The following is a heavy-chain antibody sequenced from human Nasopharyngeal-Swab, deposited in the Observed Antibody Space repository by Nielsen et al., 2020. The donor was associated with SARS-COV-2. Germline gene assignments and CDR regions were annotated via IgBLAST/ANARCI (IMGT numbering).Heavy chain of an antibody. CDR3: ATWGIGYGENAHATFDS. J-gene: IGHJ4*02. CDR1: GGTFSKYA. V-gene: IGHV1-69*10. D-gene: IGHD4-17*01. Sequence: SVKISCKVSGGTFSKYAISWVRQAPGQGLEWMGGSIVNLDMTKYAQKFKDSVIINADESTGTAYMELSSLRSEDTAVYYCATWGIGYGENAHATFDSWGQGTQVTVSS. CDR2: SIVNLDMT.